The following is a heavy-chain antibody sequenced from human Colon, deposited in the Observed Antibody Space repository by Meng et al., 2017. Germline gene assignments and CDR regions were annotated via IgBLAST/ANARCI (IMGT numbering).Heavy chain of an antibody. D-gene: IGHD3-10*01. CDR3: YAWKGQSYSDY. CDR2: IRTTTSGATA. J-gene: IGHJ4*02. V-gene: IGHV3-49*04. CDR1: GFTFGDYA. Sequence: GGSLRLSCTTSGFTFGDYALSWVRQAPGKGLECVGFIRTTTSGATADYAASVKGRFTISRDDSKTIAYLQMTSLKTEDTAVYYCYAWKGQSYSDYWGQGTLVTVSS.